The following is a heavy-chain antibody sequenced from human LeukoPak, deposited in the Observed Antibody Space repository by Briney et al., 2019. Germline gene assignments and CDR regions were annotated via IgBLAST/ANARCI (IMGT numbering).Heavy chain of an antibody. Sequence: GGSLRLSCAVFGITLSNYGMSWVRRAPGKGLEWVAGISGSGGGTNYADSVKGRFTISRDNYKNTLYLQMNSLGAEDTAVYFCAKRGVVIRVILVGFHKEAYYFDSWGQGALVTVSS. CDR1: GITLSNYG. D-gene: IGHD3-10*01. V-gene: IGHV3-23*01. CDR2: ISGSGGGT. CDR3: AKRGVVIRVILVGFHKEAYYFDS. J-gene: IGHJ4*02.